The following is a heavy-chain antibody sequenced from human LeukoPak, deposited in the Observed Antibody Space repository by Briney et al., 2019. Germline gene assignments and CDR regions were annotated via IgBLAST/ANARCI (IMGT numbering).Heavy chain of an antibody. V-gene: IGHV1-2*02. D-gene: IGHD3-10*01. CDR1: GYTFTGYY. Sequence: ASVKVSCKASGYTFTGYYMHWVRQAPGQGLEWMGWINPNSGGTNYAQKFQGRVTMTRDTSISTAYMELSRLRPDDTAVYYCARGASGSRKPFDYWGQGTLVTVSS. CDR2: INPNSGGT. CDR3: ARGASGSRKPFDY. J-gene: IGHJ4*02.